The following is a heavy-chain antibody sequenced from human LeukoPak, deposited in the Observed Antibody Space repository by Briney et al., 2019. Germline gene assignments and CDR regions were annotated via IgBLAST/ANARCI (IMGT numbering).Heavy chain of an antibody. J-gene: IGHJ3*01. V-gene: IGHV3-23*01. D-gene: IGHD7-27*01. CDR2: IGGSGDNT. CDR3: AKHTGRRAFDF. Sequence: GGSLRLSCAASGFTFSSYVMNWVRQAPGKGPEWVSAIGGSGDNTYYAGSVKGRFTISRDNSKNTLYLQMDSLRAEDTAIYYCAKHTGRRAFDFWGQGTMVTVSS. CDR1: GFTFSSYV.